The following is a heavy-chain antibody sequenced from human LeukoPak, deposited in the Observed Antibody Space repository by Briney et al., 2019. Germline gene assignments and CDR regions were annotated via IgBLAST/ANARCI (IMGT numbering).Heavy chain of an antibody. CDR2: IKSKTDGGTT. V-gene: IGHV3-15*01. CDR1: GFTFSSYG. Sequence: PGGSLRLSCAAFGFTFSSYGMHWVRQAPGKGLEWVGRIKSKTDGGTTDYAAPVKGRFTISRDDSKNTLYLQMNSLRAEDTAVYYCARDDQLSLNYWGQGTLVTVSS. D-gene: IGHD5-18*01. CDR3: ARDDQLSLNY. J-gene: IGHJ4*02.